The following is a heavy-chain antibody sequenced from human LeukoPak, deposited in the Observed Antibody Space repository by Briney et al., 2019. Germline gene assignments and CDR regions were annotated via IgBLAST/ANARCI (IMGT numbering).Heavy chain of an antibody. D-gene: IGHD3-22*01. J-gene: IGHJ4*02. Sequence: PGXSLRLSCAASGFTFSSYGMHWVRQAPGKGLEWVAVISYDGSNKYYADSVKGRFTISRDNSKNTLYLQMNSLRAEDTAVYYCAKDYYDSSGPFDYWGQGTLVTVSS. CDR2: ISYDGSNK. V-gene: IGHV3-30*18. CDR1: GFTFSSYG. CDR3: AKDYYDSSGPFDY.